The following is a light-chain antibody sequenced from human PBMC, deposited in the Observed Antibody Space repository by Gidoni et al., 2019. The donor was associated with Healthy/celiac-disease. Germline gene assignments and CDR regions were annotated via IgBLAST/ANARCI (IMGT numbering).Light chain of an antibody. Sequence: IVLTPSPATLSLSPGESATLSCRASQSVSSYLAWYQQKPGQAPRLLIYDASNRATGIPARFSGSGSGTDFTLTISSLEPEDFAVYYCQQRSNWPPTFGQGTKLEIK. CDR3: QQRSNWPPT. V-gene: IGKV3-11*01. CDR2: DAS. CDR1: QSVSSY. J-gene: IGKJ2*01.